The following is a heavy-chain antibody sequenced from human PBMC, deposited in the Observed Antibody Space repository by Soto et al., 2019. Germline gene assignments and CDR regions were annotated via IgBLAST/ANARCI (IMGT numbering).Heavy chain of an antibody. CDR1: GYXFANYL. D-gene: IGHD5-18*01. V-gene: IGHV5-51*01. Sequence: PXEXLKISCKSSGYXFANYLIVWVCQKPGKGLEWMGVIYPGDSETTYSPSFEGQVIISVDRSRGTAFLEWSSLKASDTAMYYCARPGAPTDTVVYDFWGQGTQGTVSS. CDR3: ARPGAPTDTVVYDF. J-gene: IGHJ4*02. CDR2: IYPGDSET.